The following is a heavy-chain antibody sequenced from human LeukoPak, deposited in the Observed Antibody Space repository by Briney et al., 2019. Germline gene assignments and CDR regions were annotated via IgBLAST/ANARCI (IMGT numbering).Heavy chain of an antibody. CDR3: ARGRSAGDRSGGSCYLGYFDY. D-gene: IGHD2-15*01. V-gene: IGHV4-38-2*02. CDR2: IYHSGST. Sequence: PSETLSLTCTVSGYSISSGYYWGWIRQPPGKGLEWIGSIYHSGSTYYNPSLKSRVTISVDTSKNQFSLKLSSVTAADTAVYYCARGRSAGDRSGGSCYLGYFDYWGQGTLVTVSS. CDR1: GYSISSGYY. J-gene: IGHJ4*02.